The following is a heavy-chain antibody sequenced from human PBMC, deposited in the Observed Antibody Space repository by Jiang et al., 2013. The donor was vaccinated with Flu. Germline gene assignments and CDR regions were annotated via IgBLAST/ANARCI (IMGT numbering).Heavy chain of an antibody. D-gene: IGHD3-22*01. Sequence: QLLESGGGLVKPGRSLRLSCTASGFTFGDYAMSWFRQAPGKGLEWVGFIRSKAYGGTTEYAASVKGRFTISRDDSKSIAYLQMNSLKTEDTAVYYCTRASTMIVVEDSGNDAFDIWGQGTMVTVSS. J-gene: IGHJ3*02. CDR3: TRASTMIVVEDSGNDAFDI. CDR1: GFTFGDYA. V-gene: IGHV3-49*05. CDR2: IRSKAYGGTT.